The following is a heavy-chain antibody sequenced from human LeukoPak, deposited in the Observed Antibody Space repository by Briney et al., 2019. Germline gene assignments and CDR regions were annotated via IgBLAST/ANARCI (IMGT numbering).Heavy chain of an antibody. Sequence: PSETLSLTCTVSGGSISSGSYYWSWIRQPAGKGLEWIGSIYYSGNTYYNPSLKSRLTISVDTSKSQFSLRLSSVTAADTTVYYCARGCTACLDGFDLWGQGTMVTVSS. J-gene: IGHJ3*01. V-gene: IGHV4-39*01. CDR2: IYYSGNT. CDR1: GGSISSGSYY. CDR3: ARGCTACLDGFDL. D-gene: IGHD2-8*01.